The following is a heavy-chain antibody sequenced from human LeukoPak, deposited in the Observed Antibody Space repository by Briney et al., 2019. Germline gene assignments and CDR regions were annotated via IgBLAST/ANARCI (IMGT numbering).Heavy chain of an antibody. Sequence: GGSLRLSCAASGFTFSSYSMNWVRQAPGKGLEWVSSISSSSSYIYYADSVKGRFTISRDNAKNSLYLQMNSLRAEDTAVYYCARSTSPRIRPRGVTFFGPFDYWGQGTLVTVSS. CDR3: ARSTSPRIRPRGVTFFGPFDY. V-gene: IGHV3-21*01. J-gene: IGHJ4*02. D-gene: IGHD3-10*01. CDR1: GFTFSSYS. CDR2: ISSSSSYI.